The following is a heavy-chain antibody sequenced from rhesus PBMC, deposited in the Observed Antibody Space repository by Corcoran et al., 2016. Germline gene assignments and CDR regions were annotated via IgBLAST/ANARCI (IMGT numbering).Heavy chain of an antibody. J-gene: IGHJ4*01. CDR3: ARRGSGSPRFDY. D-gene: IGHD6-25*01. V-gene: IGHV4-173*01. CDR1: GGSISSSY. CDR2: SSGSSGST. Sequence: QLQLQESGPGLVKPSETLSLTCAGSGGSISSSYWSWIRQPPGKGLEWIGRSSGSSGSTDFNPSLKSGVTMSTDTSKNQFSLRLSSVTAADTAVYYWARRGSGSPRFDYWGQGVLVTVSS.